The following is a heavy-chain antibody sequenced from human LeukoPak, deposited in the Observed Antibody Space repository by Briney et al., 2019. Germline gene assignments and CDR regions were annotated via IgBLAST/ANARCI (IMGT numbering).Heavy chain of an antibody. J-gene: IGHJ4*02. CDR3: ARERGHYYGSGSYHRLVDY. V-gene: IGHV4-34*01. D-gene: IGHD3-10*01. Sequence: PSETLSLTCAVYGGSFSGYYWSWIRQPPGKGLEWIGEINHSGSTNYNPSLKSRVTISVDTSKNQFSLKLSSVTAADTAMYYCARERGHYYGSGSYHRLVDYWGQGTLVTVSS. CDR2: INHSGST. CDR1: GGSFSGYY.